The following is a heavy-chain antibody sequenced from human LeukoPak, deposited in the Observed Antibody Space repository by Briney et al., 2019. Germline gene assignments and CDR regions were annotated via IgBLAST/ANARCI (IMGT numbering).Heavy chain of an antibody. V-gene: IGHV3-30*18. CDR3: AKDRSLSGSYYYFDY. D-gene: IGHD1-26*01. J-gene: IGHJ4*02. CDR1: GFTFSNVA. Sequence: GGSLRLSCVVSGFTFSNVAMSWVRQAPGKGLEWVAVISYDGSNKYYAESVKGRFTISRDNSKNTLYLQMNGLRAEDTALYYCAKDRSLSGSYYYFDYWGQGTLVTVSS. CDR2: ISYDGSNK.